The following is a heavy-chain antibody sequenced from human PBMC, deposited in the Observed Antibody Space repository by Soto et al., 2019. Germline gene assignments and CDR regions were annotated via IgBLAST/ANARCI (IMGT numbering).Heavy chain of an antibody. CDR3: ARDGYRRFLEWLWEIDY. Sequence: RLSCAASGFTFSSYWMSWVRQAPGKGLEWVANIKQDGSEKYYVDSVKGRFTISRDNAKNSLYLQMNSLRAEDTAVYYCARDGYRRFLEWLWEIDYWGQGTLVTVSS. J-gene: IGHJ4*02. CDR1: GFTFSSYW. D-gene: IGHD3-3*01. V-gene: IGHV3-7*01. CDR2: IKQDGSEK.